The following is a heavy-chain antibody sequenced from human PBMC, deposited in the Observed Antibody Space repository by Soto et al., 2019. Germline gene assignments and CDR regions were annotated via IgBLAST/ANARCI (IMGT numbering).Heavy chain of an antibody. CDR2: TYYRSKWYN. J-gene: IGHJ4*02. D-gene: IGHD4-17*01. CDR3: ARGDYGDYALDY. V-gene: IGHV6-1*01. Sequence: SQCLSLTCGISGDSVSSNCVAGEWIRQSPSRGLEWLGRTYYRSKWYNDYAVSVKSRITINPDTSKNQFSLQLNSVTPEDTAVYYCARGDYGDYALDYWGQGTLVTVSS. CDR1: GDSVSSNCVA.